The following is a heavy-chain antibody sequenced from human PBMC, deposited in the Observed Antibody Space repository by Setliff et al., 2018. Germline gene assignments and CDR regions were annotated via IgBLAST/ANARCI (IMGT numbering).Heavy chain of an antibody. CDR3: ARDPFRNYDTAPVWFDP. CDR2: IKGDGSEK. Sequence: GGSLRLSCAASGFTFKNYWMSWVRQAPGKGLEWVANIKGDGSEKFYLDSVKGRFTISRDNAKNSLYLQMNSLRAEDTAVYYCARDPFRNYDTAPVWFDPWGQGTLVTVSS. CDR1: GFTFKNYW. D-gene: IGHD3-22*01. V-gene: IGHV3-7*03. J-gene: IGHJ5*02.